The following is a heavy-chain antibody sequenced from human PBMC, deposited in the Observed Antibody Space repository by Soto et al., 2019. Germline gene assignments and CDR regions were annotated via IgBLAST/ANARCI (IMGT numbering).Heavy chain of an antibody. CDR1: GGTFSSYA. D-gene: IGHD2-8*01. Sequence: SVKVSCKASGGTFSSYAISWVRQAPGQGLEWMGGIIPIFGTANYAQKFQGRVTITADESTSTAYMELSSLRSEDTAVYYCARDRGYCTNGVCSRSGMDVWGQGTTVTVS. CDR2: IIPIFGTA. CDR3: ARDRGYCTNGVCSRSGMDV. J-gene: IGHJ6*02. V-gene: IGHV1-69*13.